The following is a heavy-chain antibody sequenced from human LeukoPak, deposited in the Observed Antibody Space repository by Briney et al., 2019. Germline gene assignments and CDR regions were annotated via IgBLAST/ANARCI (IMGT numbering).Heavy chain of an antibody. J-gene: IGHJ4*02. CDR2: MNPNSGNT. D-gene: IGHD2-15*01. V-gene: IGHV1-8*01. CDR3: ARGGVDCSGGSCFDFDY. CDR1: GYTFTSYD. Sequence: ASVKVSCKASGYTFTSYDINWVRQATGQGLEWMGWMNPNSGNTGYAQKFRGRVTMTRNTSISTAYMELSSLRSEDTAVYYCARGGVDCSGGSCFDFDYWGQGTLVTVSS.